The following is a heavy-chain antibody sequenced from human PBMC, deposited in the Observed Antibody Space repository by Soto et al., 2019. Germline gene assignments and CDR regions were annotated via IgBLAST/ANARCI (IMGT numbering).Heavy chain of an antibody. J-gene: IGHJ4*02. CDR3: ARHVTGNCSGGACPYYFDY. CDR2: MHDIGSA. V-gene: IGHV4-59*08. Sequence: TLSLTCTVSGGSIICFFRSWIRQPPGKGLEWIAYMHDIGSARYDPSLKSRAAISVDTSKNQFSLKLSSVTAADTAVYYCARHVTGNCSGGACPYYFDYWGPGTLVTVSS. D-gene: IGHD2-15*01. CDR1: GGSIICFF.